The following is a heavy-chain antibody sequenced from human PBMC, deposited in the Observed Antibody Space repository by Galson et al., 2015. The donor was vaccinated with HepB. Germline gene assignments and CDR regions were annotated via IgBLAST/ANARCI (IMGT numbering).Heavy chain of an antibody. CDR3: ARRGGYYYDSSDYKDAFDI. D-gene: IGHD3-22*01. J-gene: IGHJ3*02. CDR1: GSSFTSYW. Sequence: QSGAEVKKPGESLKISCKGSGSSFTSYWIGWVRQMPGKGLEWMGIIYPGDSDTRYSPSFQGQVTISADKSISTAYLQWSSLKASDTAMYYCARRGGYYYDSSDYKDAFDIWGQGTMVTVSS. V-gene: IGHV5-51*01. CDR2: IYPGDSDT.